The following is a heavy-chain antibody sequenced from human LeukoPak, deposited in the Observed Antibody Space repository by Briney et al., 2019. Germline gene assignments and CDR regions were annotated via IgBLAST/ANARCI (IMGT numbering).Heavy chain of an antibody. J-gene: IGHJ6*04. Sequence: PGGSLRLSCAASGFTFSNYAFHWVRQPPGKGLEWAAVISYEGSVTYYADSVKGRFTISRDNSKNTLDPQMNSLRVEDTAVYYCVRDRAPWGGALGGAKGMDVWGEGTTVTVSS. CDR2: ISYEGSVT. CDR1: GFTFSNYA. V-gene: IGHV3-30*04. CDR3: VRDRAPWGGALGGAKGMDV. D-gene: IGHD3-10*01.